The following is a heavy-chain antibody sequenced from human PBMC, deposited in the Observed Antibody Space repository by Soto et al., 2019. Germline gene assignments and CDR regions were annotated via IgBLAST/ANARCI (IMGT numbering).Heavy chain of an antibody. J-gene: IGHJ4*02. CDR1: GYTFTSYF. V-gene: IGHV1-46*01. D-gene: IGHD6-19*01. Sequence: ASVKVSCKASGYTFTSYFMHWVRQAPGQGLEWLGIINPNGGRTTYAQKFQGRVTMTRDTSTSTAYMELSSLRSEDTAVYYCAKVGGWYVPDYWGQGTLVTVSS. CDR3: AKVGGWYVPDY. CDR2: INPNGGRT.